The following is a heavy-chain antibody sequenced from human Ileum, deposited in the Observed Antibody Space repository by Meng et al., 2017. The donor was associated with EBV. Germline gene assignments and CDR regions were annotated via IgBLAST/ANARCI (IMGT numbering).Heavy chain of an antibody. CDR3: AKAATIIRGALDY. CDR1: GFTFTRYA. J-gene: IGHJ4*02. V-gene: IGHV3-23*01. Sequence: EVQLLGSGGGLVEPGGSLRLSCAASGFTFTRYAMNWVRQAPGKGLEWVSVISGSGGTTYYADSVKGRFTISSDSSKNTVFLQMNSLRAEDTAVYYCAKAATIIRGALDYWGQGTLVTVSS. CDR2: ISGSGGTT. D-gene: IGHD3-10*01.